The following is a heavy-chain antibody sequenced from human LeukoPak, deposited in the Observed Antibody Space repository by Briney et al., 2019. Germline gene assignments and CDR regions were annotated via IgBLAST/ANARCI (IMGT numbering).Heavy chain of an antibody. V-gene: IGHV3-7*03. Sequence: PGGSLRLSCAASGFTFSSYWMSWVRQAPGKGLEWVANIKLDGSVKHYVDSVKGRFTISRDNAKNSLYLQMNSLRAEDTAVYYCATAGARDVRFLSYWGQGTLVTVSS. CDR3: ATAGARDVRFLSY. D-gene: IGHD3-3*01. CDR2: IKLDGSVK. J-gene: IGHJ4*02. CDR1: GFTFSSYW.